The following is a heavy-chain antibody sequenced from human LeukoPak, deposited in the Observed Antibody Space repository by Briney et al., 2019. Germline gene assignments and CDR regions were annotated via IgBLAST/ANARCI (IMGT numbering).Heavy chain of an antibody. J-gene: IGHJ6*03. CDR3: ARRGNSPPFGYYYYMDV. CDR2: VSHSGGS. Sequence: SETLSLTCTVSGGSISDYYWNWIRQPPGRGLEWVGSVSHSGGSNYSPSLKSRVTISVDTSKNQFSLRLSSVTAADTAVYYCARRGNSPPFGYYYYMDVWGRGTTVTVSS. D-gene: IGHD5-12*01. V-gene: IGHV4-59*08. CDR1: GGSISDYY.